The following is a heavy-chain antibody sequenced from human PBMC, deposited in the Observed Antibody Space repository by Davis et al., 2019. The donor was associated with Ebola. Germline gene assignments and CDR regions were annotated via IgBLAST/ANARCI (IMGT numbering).Heavy chain of an antibody. Sequence: GESLKISCAASGFSFSSYDIHWVRQAPGKGLEWLSVISHDGSNKFYADSVKGRFTISRDDSKDTLYLQMSSLRGDDTAIYYCATQGGYSNGGHFDYWGQGTLVTVSS. D-gene: IGHD4-11*01. V-gene: IGHV3-30*03. J-gene: IGHJ4*02. CDR1: GFSFSSYD. CDR2: ISHDGSNK. CDR3: ATQGGYSNGGHFDY.